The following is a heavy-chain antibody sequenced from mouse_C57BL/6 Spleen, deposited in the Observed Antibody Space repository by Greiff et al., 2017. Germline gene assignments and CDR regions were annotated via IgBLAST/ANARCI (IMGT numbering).Heavy chain of an antibody. CDR1: GYAFSSYW. D-gene: IGHD2-4*01. CDR3: ARGDYDYDGYAMDY. J-gene: IGHJ4*01. V-gene: IGHV1-80*01. Sequence: LKQSGASVKISCKASGYAFSSYWMNWVKQRPGKGLEWIGQIYPGDGDTNYNGKFKGKATLTADKSSSTAYMQLSSLTSEDSAVYFCARGDYDYDGYAMDYWGQGTSVTVSS. CDR2: IYPGDGDT.